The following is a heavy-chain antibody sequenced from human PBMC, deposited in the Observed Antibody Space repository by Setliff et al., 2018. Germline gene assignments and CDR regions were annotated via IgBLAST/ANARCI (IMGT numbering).Heavy chain of an antibody. CDR2: ISSSSSTI. D-gene: IGHD5-12*01. Sequence: LSLTCTVSGGSISSSSYYWGWIRQPPGKGLEWVSYISSSSSTIYYADSVKGRFTISRDNAKNSLYLQMNSLRAEDTAVYYCARDRTPGYSGYSSWGQGTLVTVSS. J-gene: IGHJ4*02. CDR1: GGSISSSSYY. CDR3: ARDRTPGYSGYSS. V-gene: IGHV3-11*01.